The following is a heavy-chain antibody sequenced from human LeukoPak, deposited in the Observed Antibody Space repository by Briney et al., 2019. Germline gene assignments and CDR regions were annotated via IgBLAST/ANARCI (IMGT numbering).Heavy chain of an antibody. D-gene: IGHD3-10*01. Sequence: GGSLRLSCAASGFTFSSYAMSWVRQAPGKGLEWVSAISGSGGSTYYADSVKGRFTISRDNSKNTLSLQMNSLRAEDTAVYYCAKDRDTMVRGVSYYGMDVWGQGTTVTVSS. J-gene: IGHJ6*02. CDR2: ISGSGGST. CDR1: GFTFSSYA. V-gene: IGHV3-23*01. CDR3: AKDRDTMVRGVSYYGMDV.